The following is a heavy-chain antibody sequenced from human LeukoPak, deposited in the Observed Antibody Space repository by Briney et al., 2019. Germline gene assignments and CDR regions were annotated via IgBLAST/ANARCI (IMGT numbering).Heavy chain of an antibody. V-gene: IGHV4-34*01. Sequence: SETLSLTCAVYGGSFSGYYWSWIRQPPGKGLEWIGEINHSGSTNYNPSLKSRVTISVDTSKNQFSLKLSSVTAADTAVYYCARGYYGGKRCLNYWGQGTLVTVSS. D-gene: IGHD4-23*01. J-gene: IGHJ4*02. CDR3: ARGYYGGKRCLNY. CDR2: INHSGST. CDR1: GGSFSGYY.